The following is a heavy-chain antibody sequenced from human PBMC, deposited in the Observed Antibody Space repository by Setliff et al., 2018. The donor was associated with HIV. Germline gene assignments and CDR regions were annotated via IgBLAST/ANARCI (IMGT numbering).Heavy chain of an antibody. V-gene: IGHV3-30*02. CDR2: IRYDGSNK. J-gene: IGHJ4*02. CDR3: ETHRVGQRPWLSDF. D-gene: IGHD5-12*01. Sequence: GSLRLSCAASGFTFSSYGMHWVRQAPGKGLEWVAFIRYDGSNKYYADAVKGRVTISRDNAKNALYLQMNSLSAEDTAVYYCETHRVGQRPWLSDFWGQGTLVTVS. CDR1: GFTFSSYG.